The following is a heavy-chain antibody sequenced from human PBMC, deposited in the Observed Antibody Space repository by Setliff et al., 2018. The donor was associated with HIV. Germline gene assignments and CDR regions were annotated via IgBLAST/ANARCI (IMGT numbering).Heavy chain of an antibody. Sequence: SETLSLTCTVSGDSISSRFHWGWIRQPPGKGLEWIAIAHSSGNAYYNPSLESRVTIAVDMSKSQVSLNLTSVTAADTAVYYCARQAGTYWGFVYYMDVCGKGTTVTVSS. CDR1: GDSISSRFH. V-gene: IGHV4-39*01. CDR2: AHSSGNA. CDR3: ARQAGTYWGFVYYMDV. D-gene: IGHD7-27*01. J-gene: IGHJ6*03.